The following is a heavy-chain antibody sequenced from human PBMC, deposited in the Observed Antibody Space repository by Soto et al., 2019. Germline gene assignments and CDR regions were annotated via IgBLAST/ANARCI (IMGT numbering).Heavy chain of an antibody. Sequence: QVQLVQSGAEVKKPGSSVKVSCKASGGTFSSYAISWVRQAPGQGLEWMGGIIPIFGTANYAQKFQGRVTITADESTSTAYLGLSSLRSEDTAVYYCATFYLPTVTTKVGGWYFDLWGRGTLVTVS. J-gene: IGHJ2*01. V-gene: IGHV1-69*01. CDR3: ATFYLPTVTTKVGGWYFDL. CDR2: IIPIFGTA. CDR1: GGTFSSYA. D-gene: IGHD4-17*01.